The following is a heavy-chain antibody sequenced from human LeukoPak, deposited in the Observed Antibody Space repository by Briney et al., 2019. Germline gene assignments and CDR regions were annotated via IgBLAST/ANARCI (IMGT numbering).Heavy chain of an antibody. Sequence: GGSLRLFCAASGFTVSSNYMRWVRQAPGKGLEWVSVIYSGGSTYYADSVKGRFTISRDNSKHTLYLQMNRLRAEDTVVYYCARAPIAVVTPPHFFDSWGQGTLVTVSS. CDR1: GFTVSSNY. CDR2: IYSGGST. J-gene: IGHJ4*02. D-gene: IGHD4-23*01. CDR3: ARAPIAVVTPPHFFDS. V-gene: IGHV3-53*01.